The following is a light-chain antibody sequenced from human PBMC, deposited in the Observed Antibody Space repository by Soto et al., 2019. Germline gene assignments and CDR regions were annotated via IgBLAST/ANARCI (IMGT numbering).Light chain of an antibody. Sequence: EIVLTQSPATLSLSPGERAILSCRASQSISSHLAWYQHKPGQAPTLLIHDASNRATGIPTRFSGSGSGTEFTLTISSLEPEDFAVYYCQQRRNSPGTLGQGTKVEIK. CDR2: DAS. CDR1: QSISSH. V-gene: IGKV3-11*01. CDR3: QQRRNSPGT. J-gene: IGKJ1*01.